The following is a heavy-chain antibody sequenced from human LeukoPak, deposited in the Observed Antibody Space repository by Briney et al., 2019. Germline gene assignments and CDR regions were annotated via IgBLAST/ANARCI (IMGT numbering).Heavy chain of an antibody. Sequence: ASVKVSCKASGYTFTSYGISWVRQAPGQGLEWMGWISAYNGNTNYAQKLQGRDTMTTDTSTSTADMELRSLRSDDTAVYYCARLTFGRYCSNTSCSSFDYWGQGTLATVSS. CDR1: GYTFTSYG. CDR3: ARLTFGRYCSNTSCSSFDY. CDR2: ISAYNGNT. V-gene: IGHV1-18*01. D-gene: IGHD2-2*01. J-gene: IGHJ4*02.